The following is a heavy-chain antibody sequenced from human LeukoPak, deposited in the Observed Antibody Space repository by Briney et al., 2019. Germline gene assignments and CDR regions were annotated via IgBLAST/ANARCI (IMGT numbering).Heavy chain of an antibody. CDR3: AKGLATKYYFDY. V-gene: IGHV3-30*18. Sequence: GGSLRLSCAASGFTFSSYGMHWVRQAPGKGLEWVALIIYDGSNKYYTDSVKGRFTISRDNSKNTLYLQMNSLRAEDTAMYYCAKGLATKYYFDYWGQGTLVTVSS. J-gene: IGHJ4*02. D-gene: IGHD5-24*01. CDR1: GFTFSSYG. CDR2: IIYDGSNK.